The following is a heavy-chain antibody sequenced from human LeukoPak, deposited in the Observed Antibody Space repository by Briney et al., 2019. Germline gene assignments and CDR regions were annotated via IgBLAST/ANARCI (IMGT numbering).Heavy chain of an antibody. Sequence: GGSLRLSCAASGFTFSSYAMSWVRQAPGKGLEWVSSISGSGGNTYYADSVKGRFTISRDNSKNTLYLQMDSLRAEDTAVYYCAKFISNGFDIWGQGTMVTVSS. V-gene: IGHV3-23*01. CDR1: GFTFSSYA. CDR2: ISGSGGNT. D-gene: IGHD3-10*01. J-gene: IGHJ3*02. CDR3: AKFISNGFDI.